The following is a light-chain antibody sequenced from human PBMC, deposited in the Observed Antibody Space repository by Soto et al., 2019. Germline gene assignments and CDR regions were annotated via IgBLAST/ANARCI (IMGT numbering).Light chain of an antibody. V-gene: IGKV3-20*01. J-gene: IGKJ1*01. CDR2: ATS. Sequence: VLTQSPDTLSVSPGDRATLSCRASRIIGHNYLAWYQQKPGQAPRLLIYATSTRATGVPDRFSGSGSVTDFTLTISRLEPEDFAVYYCQQFGISPWTFGQGTKVEIK. CDR1: RIIGHNY. CDR3: QQFGISPWT.